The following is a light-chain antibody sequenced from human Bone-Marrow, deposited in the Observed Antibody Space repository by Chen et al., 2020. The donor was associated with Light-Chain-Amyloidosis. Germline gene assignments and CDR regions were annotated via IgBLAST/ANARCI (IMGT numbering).Light chain of an antibody. CDR3: SSYTITNTLV. CDR1: SSDVGGDNH. Sequence: QSALTQPASVSGSPGQSITISCTGTSSDVGGDNHVSWYQQHPDKAPKLMIYEVTNRPSCVPDRFSGSKSDNTASLTIAWLQTEDEADYFCSSYTITNTLVFGSGTRVTVL. V-gene: IGLV2-14*01. CDR2: EVT. J-gene: IGLJ1*01.